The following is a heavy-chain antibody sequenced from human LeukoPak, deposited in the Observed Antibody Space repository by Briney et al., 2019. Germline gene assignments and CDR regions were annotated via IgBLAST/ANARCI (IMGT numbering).Heavy chain of an antibody. CDR1: GFTFSSYE. V-gene: IGHV3-48*03. CDR2: ISSSGSTI. Sequence: PGGSLRLSCAASGFTFSSYEMNWVRQAPGKGLEWVSYISSSGSTIYYADSVKGRFTISRDSSKNTLYLQMNSLRVEDTAIYYCAKGSLGGGTSYFDYWGQGTLVTVSS. D-gene: IGHD2-15*01. J-gene: IGHJ4*02. CDR3: AKGSLGGGTSYFDY.